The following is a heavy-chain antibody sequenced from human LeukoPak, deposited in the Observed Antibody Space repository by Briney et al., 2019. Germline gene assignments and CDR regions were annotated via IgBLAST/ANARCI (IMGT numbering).Heavy chain of an antibody. V-gene: IGHV4-59*01. CDR3: ARDPGDSSGYHYYYYGMDV. J-gene: IGHJ6*02. Sequence: SETLSLTCTVSGGSMSTYFWSWIRQPPGKGLGWIGYIHYSGSTNYNPSLKSRVTISVDTSKNQFSLKLSSVTAADTAVYYCARDPGDSSGYHYYYYGMDVWGQGTTVTVSS. D-gene: IGHD6-19*01. CDR2: IHYSGST. CDR1: GGSMSTYF.